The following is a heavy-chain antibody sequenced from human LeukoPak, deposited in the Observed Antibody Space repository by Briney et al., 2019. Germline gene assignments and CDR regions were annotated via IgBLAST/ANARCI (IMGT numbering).Heavy chain of an antibody. J-gene: IGHJ4*02. CDR2: IYPGDYDT. CDR3: ARQLDDSDGYNIGY. V-gene: IGHV5-51*01. Sequence: GESLKISCKGSGYSFTSYWIGWVRQMPGKGLEWMGIIYPGDYDTRYSPSFQGQVSLSADNSISTAHLQWSSLKASDTAIYYCARQLDDSDGYNIGYWGQGTLVTVSS. CDR1: GYSFTSYW. D-gene: IGHD5-24*01.